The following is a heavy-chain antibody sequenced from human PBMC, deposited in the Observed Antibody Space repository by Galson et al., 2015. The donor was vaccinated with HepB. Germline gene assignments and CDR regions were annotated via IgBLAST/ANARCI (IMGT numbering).Heavy chain of an antibody. CDR3: AHTTLPPGYRSAWYVFDY. Sequence: PALVKPTQTLTLTCSFSGFSLSTHGEGVGWIRQPPGKALEWLGLIYWDDDQRNIPSLKSRLTITRDTSKNQVVLTMTNMDPVDTGTYFCAHTTLPPGYRSAWYVFDYWGQGTVVTVSS. CDR1: GFSLSTHGEG. D-gene: IGHD6-19*01. V-gene: IGHV2-5*02. CDR2: IYWDDDQ. J-gene: IGHJ4*02.